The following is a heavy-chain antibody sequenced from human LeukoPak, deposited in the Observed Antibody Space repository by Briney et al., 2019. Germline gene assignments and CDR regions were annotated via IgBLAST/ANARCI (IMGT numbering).Heavy chain of an antibody. CDR2: IYYSGST. Sequence: SETLSLTCTVSGGSISSYYWSWIRQPPGKGLEWIGYIYYSGSTNYNPSLKSRVTISVDTPKNQFSLKLSSVTAADTAVYYCAREGHLERAFDIWGQGTMVTVSS. V-gene: IGHV4-59*12. CDR1: GGSISSYY. J-gene: IGHJ3*02. CDR3: AREGHLERAFDI. D-gene: IGHD1-1*01.